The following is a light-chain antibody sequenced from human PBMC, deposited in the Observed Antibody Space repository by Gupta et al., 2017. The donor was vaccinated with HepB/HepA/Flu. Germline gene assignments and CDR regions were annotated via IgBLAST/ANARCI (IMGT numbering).Light chain of an antibody. V-gene: IGLV2-23*02. Sequence: QSALTQPAPVSGSPGQSITISCTGTNSDVGSHNVVSWYQQHPGKVPKPMIYEVTKRPSGVSNRFSGSKSGNTASLTISGLQAEDEADYYCCSYAGSSSLVFGGGTKLTVL. J-gene: IGLJ3*02. CDR2: EVT. CDR1: NSDVGSHNV. CDR3: CSYAGSSSLV.